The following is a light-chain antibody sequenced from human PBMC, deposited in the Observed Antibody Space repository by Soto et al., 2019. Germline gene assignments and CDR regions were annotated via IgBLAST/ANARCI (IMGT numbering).Light chain of an antibody. CDR1: QNIRSW. CDR2: SAS. V-gene: IGKV1-5*03. J-gene: IGKJ4*01. CDR3: QEYNGNSGLT. Sequence: DIEMTQSPSILSASVGERVTITCRARQNIRSWLAWYQQKPGKAPELLIYSASGLESGVPSRFSGSGFGTEFTLTIISVQPDDFATYYCQEYNGNSGLTFGGGTKVEIK.